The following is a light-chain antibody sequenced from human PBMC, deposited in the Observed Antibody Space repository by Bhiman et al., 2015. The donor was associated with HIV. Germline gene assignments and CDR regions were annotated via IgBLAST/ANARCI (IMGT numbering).Light chain of an antibody. J-gene: IGLJ1*01. V-gene: IGLV2-14*03. CDR2: DVT. CDR3: SSYSSITVYV. CDR1: GSDVGDYDY. Sequence: QSALTQSASVSGSPGQSITISCTGTGSDVGDYDYVSWYQHHPGKAPKLIIYDVTKRPSGVSNRFSGSKSGSTASLTISGLQAEDEADYYCSSYSSITVYVFGTGTKVSVL.